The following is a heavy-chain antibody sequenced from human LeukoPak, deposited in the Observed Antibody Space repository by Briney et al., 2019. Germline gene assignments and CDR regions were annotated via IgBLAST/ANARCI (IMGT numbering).Heavy chain of an antibody. J-gene: IGHJ4*02. V-gene: IGHV3-23*01. CDR2: ISVSGGST. D-gene: IGHD3-22*01. Sequence: PGGSLRLSCAASGFTFSSYAMSWVRQAPGKGLEWVSVISVSGGSTYYADSVKGRFTISRDNSKNTLYLQMNSLRAEDTAVYYCAKGRRARNYYDSSGPYYWGQGTLVTVSS. CDR1: GFTFSSYA. CDR3: AKGRRARNYYDSSGPYY.